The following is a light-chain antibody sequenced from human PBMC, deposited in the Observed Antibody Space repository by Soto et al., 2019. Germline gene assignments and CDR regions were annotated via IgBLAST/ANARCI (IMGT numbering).Light chain of an antibody. J-gene: IGKJ1*01. V-gene: IGKV3-15*01. Sequence: EIVMTQSPDTLSVSPGERATLSCRASQNVDTDLAWYQQRPGQAPRLLIFSASRRATGTPARFSGSGSGTEFTLTINSLQSEDFAVYYCPQSNTWRTFGQGTKVEV. CDR1: QNVDTD. CDR2: SAS. CDR3: PQSNTWRT.